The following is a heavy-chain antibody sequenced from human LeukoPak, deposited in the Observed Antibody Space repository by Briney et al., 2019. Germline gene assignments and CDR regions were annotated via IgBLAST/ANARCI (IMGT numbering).Heavy chain of an antibody. CDR2: INHSGST. Sequence: SETLSLTCAVYGGSFSGYYWSWIRQPPGKGLEWIGEINHSGSTNYNPSLKSRVTISVDTSKNQFSLKLSSVTAADTAVYFCARVDGSCSGGSCPSGNWFDPWGQGTLVTVSS. V-gene: IGHV4-34*01. CDR1: GGSFSGYY. CDR3: ARVDGSCSGGSCPSGNWFDP. D-gene: IGHD2-15*01. J-gene: IGHJ5*02.